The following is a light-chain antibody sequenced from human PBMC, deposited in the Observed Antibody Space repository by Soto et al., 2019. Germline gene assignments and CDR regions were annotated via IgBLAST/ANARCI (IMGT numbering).Light chain of an antibody. V-gene: IGLV2-14*01. J-gene: IGLJ1*01. CDR2: DVS. CDR1: SSDVDGYKY. CDR3: GSYTSSSTHVV. Sequence: QSALTQPASVSGSPGQSITISCTGTSSDVDGYKYVSWYQQHPGKAPKLMIYDVSNRPSGVSNRIAGSNAGNTASLTISGLQAEDEADYYCGSYTSSSTHVVVGTETKV.